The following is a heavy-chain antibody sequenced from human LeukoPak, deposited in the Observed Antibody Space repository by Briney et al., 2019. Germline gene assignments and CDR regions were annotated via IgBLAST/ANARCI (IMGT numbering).Heavy chain of an antibody. CDR3: ARDRYYGSGSYDY. J-gene: IGHJ4*02. Sequence: SETLSLTCAVSGGSISSGGYYWSWIRQHPGKGLEWIGYIYYSGSTYYNPSLKSRVTISVDTSKNQFSLKLSSVTAADTAVYYCARDRYYGSGSYDYWGQGTLVTVSS. D-gene: IGHD3-10*01. CDR2: IYYSGST. CDR1: GGSISSGGYY. V-gene: IGHV4-31*11.